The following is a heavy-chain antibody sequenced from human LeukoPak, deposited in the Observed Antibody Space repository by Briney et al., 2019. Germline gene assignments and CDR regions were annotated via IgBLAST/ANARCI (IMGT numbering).Heavy chain of an antibody. V-gene: IGHV3-23*01. Sequence: GGPLRLSCAASGFTFSSYAMSWVRQAPGKGLEWVSAISGSGGSTYCADSVKGRYTISRDNSKNTLYLQMNSLRAEDTAVYYCAKWGSSWYRFKPPNYWGQGTLVTVSS. D-gene: IGHD6-13*01. CDR2: ISGSGGST. CDR1: GFTFSSYA. CDR3: AKWGSSWYRFKPPNY. J-gene: IGHJ4*02.